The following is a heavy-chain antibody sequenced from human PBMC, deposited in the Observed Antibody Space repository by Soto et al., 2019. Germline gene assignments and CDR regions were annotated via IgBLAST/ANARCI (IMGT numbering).Heavy chain of an antibody. Sequence: SSETHSLTCPVSGGSMKDYYWSWIRQPPGKGLEWIGYIYYSGSTYYSPSLKSRVTISVDTSKNQFILRLSSVTAADTAVYYCARRGGEYYFDSWGQGTLVTVSS. CDR3: ARRGGEYYFDS. V-gene: IGHV4-59*08. J-gene: IGHJ4*02. CDR2: IYYSGST. CDR1: GGSMKDYY.